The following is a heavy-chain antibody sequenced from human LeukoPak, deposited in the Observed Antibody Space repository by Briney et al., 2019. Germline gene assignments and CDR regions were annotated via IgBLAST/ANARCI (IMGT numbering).Heavy chain of an antibody. CDR3: ARDRDFGVGNWFDP. CDR1: GFTFSDYS. D-gene: IGHD3-3*01. V-gene: IGHV3-21*01. J-gene: IGHJ5*02. Sequence: GGSLRLSCAASGFTFSDYSMNWVRQAPGKGLEWVSSISRSSSYIYYADSMKGRFTISRDDAKNSLSLQMNSLRAEDTAVYYCARDRDFGVGNWFDPLGQGVRVTVSA. CDR2: ISRSSSYI.